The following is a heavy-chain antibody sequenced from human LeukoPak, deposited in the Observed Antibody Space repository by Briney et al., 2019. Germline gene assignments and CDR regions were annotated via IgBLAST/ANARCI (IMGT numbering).Heavy chain of an antibody. Sequence: GGSLRLSCAASGFTFDDYAMHWVRQASGKGLEWVSLISGDGGSTYYADSVKGRFTISRDNSKNSLYLQMNSLRTEDTALYYCAKDMTPPTATYYDILTGTFGMDVWGQGATVTVSS. D-gene: IGHD3-9*01. CDR1: GFTFDDYA. V-gene: IGHV3-43*02. CDR3: AKDMTPPTATYYDILTGTFGMDV. J-gene: IGHJ6*02. CDR2: ISGDGGST.